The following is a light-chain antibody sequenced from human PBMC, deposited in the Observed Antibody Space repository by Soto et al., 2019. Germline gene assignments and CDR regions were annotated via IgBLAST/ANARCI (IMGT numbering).Light chain of an antibody. CDR1: ISDVGGYNY. Sequence: QSALTQPASVSGSPGQSITISCTGTISDVGGYNYVSWYQQHPGKAPKPMIYDVSNRPSGVSNRFSGSKSGNTASLTISGLQAEDEADYYCSSYTSGSIYVFGTGT. V-gene: IGLV2-14*01. CDR3: SSYTSGSIYV. J-gene: IGLJ1*01. CDR2: DVS.